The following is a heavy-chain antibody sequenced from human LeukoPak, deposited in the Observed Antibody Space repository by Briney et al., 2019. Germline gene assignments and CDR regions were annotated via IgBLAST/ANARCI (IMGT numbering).Heavy chain of an antibody. Sequence: GGSLRLSWEASQFTFSTYAMNWVRQTPGAGLEWVSAIDGSGSTTWYADSVRGRFTTSRDNSKNTLYLQMNSLRVEDTALYYCAKDHSVHRAFDIWGQGTMVTVSS. CDR3: AKDHSVHRAFDI. V-gene: IGHV3-23*05. CDR1: QFTFSTYA. J-gene: IGHJ3*02. CDR2: IDGSGSTT. D-gene: IGHD2-15*01.